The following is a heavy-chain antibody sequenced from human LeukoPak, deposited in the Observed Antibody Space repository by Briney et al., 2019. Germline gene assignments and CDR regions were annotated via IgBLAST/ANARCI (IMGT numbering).Heavy chain of an antibody. D-gene: IGHD6-19*01. CDR1: GFTFSDYS. CDR2: ISFSVNTK. J-gene: IGHJ4*02. CDR3: ARGAYSSGWAYFDH. V-gene: IGHV3-48*04. Sequence: PGGSLRLSCAASGFTFSDYSMNWVRQAPGKGLEWVSYISFSVNTKYYGDSVKGRFTISRDNAKNSLYLHMDSLRAEDTAVYYCARGAYSSGWAYFDHWGQGTLVIVSS.